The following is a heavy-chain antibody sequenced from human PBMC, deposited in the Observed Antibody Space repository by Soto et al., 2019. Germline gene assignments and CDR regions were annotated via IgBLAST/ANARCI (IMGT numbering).Heavy chain of an antibody. CDR3: AMWAPGVDTFDT. J-gene: IGHJ3*02. D-gene: IGHD3-10*01. V-gene: IGHV3-13*01. Sequence: GSLTLSCAAPGFTFMSYYIHLVRQATEKGLEWVSAIGMAGNTYYTGSVKGRFTISRENAKKLLFLQVIRVRVGDTAVYYGAMWAPGVDTFDTWGQETMVNVSS. CDR1: GFTFMSYY. CDR2: IGMAGNT.